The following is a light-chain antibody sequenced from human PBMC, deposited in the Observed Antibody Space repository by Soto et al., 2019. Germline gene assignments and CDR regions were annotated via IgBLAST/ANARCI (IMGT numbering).Light chain of an antibody. CDR2: NND. V-gene: IGLV1-44*01. CDR3: AAWDDSLNGFYV. CDR1: SSNIGTNT. Sequence: QSVLTQPPSASGTPGQRVTISCSGSSSNIGTNTVNWYLQLPGTAPKLLIYNNDQRPSGVPERFSGSKSGTSASLAISGLQSEYEANYYCAAWDDSLNGFYVFGSGTKVTVL. J-gene: IGLJ1*01.